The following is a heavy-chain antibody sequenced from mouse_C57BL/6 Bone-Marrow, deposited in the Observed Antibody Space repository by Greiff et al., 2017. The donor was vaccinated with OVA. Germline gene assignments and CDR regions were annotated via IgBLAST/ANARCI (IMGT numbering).Heavy chain of an antibody. CDR1: GYTFTSYT. V-gene: IGHV1-4*01. CDR2: INPSSGYT. J-gene: IGHJ3*01. Sequence: QVQLKQSGAELARPGASVKMSCKASGYTFTSYTMHWVKQRPGQGLEWIGYINPSSGYTKYNQTFKDKATLTADKSSSTAYMQLSSLTSEDSAVYYCAREDGNWFAYWGQGTLVTVSA. D-gene: IGHD2-1*01. CDR3: AREDGNWFAY.